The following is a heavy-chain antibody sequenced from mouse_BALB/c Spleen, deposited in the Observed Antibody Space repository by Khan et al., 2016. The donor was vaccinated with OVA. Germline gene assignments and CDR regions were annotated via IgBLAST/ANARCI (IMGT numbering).Heavy chain of an antibody. CDR3: AREEALYCFDY. CDR2: IYPGTNKT. V-gene: IGHV1-76*01. CDR1: GYIFTSYW. Sequence: QVQLQQSGAELVRPGASVNLSCKTSGYIFTSYWIHWVNQSPGQGLEWIAMIYPGTNKTYYNDKLKDKATMTANKSSSTVYKQLSSHKSEDSAVYFCAREEALYCFDYWGQGTTLTVSS. D-gene: IGHD3-2*02. J-gene: IGHJ2*01.